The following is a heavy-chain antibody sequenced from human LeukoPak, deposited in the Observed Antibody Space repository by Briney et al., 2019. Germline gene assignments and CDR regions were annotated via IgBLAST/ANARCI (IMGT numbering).Heavy chain of an antibody. D-gene: IGHD3-16*01. CDR1: GGSFSGYY. CDR3: ASLETTNKYYDYVWGTPTRYYMDV. Sequence: SETLSLTCAVYGGSFSGYYWSWIRQPPGKGLEWIGSIYYSGSTYYNPSLKSRVTISVDTSKNQFSLKLSSVTAADTAVYYCASLETTNKYYDYVWGTPTRYYMDVWGKGTTVTVSS. J-gene: IGHJ6*03. V-gene: IGHV4-34*01. CDR2: IYYSGST.